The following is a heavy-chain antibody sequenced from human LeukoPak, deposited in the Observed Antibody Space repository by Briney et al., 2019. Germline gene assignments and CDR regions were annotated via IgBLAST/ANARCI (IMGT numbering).Heavy chain of an antibody. V-gene: IGHV1-18*01. Sequence: VASVKVSCKVSRYTLTELSMHWVRQAPGKGLEWMGWISAYNGNTNYAQKLQGRVTMTTDTSTSTAYMELRSLRSDDTAVYYCARDTAMVEFDYWGQGTLVTVSS. CDR2: ISAYNGNT. J-gene: IGHJ4*02. CDR3: ARDTAMVEFDY. CDR1: RYTLTELS. D-gene: IGHD5-18*01.